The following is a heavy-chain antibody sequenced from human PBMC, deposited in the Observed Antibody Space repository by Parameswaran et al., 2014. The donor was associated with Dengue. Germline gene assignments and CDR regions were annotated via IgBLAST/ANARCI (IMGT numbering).Heavy chain of an antibody. CDR2: IYSGGST. D-gene: IGHD1-14*01. V-gene: IGHV3-53*01. CDR3: ARVLDPNPTRIRIGVYYYYYGMDV. Sequence: VRQAPGKGLEWVSVIYSGGSTYYADSVKGRFTISRDNSKNTLYLQMNSLRAEDTAVYYCARVLDPNPTRIRIGVYYYYYGMDVWAKDHGHRLL. J-gene: IGHJ6*04.